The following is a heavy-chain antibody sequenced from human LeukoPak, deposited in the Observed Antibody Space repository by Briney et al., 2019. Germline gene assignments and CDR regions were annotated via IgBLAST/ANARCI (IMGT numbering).Heavy chain of an antibody. V-gene: IGHV4-34*01. CDR1: GGSFSGYY. Sequence: PSETLSLTCAVYGGSFSGYYWSWIRQPPGKGLGWIGEINHSGSTNYNPSLKSRVTISVDTSKNQFSLKLSSVTAADTAVYYCARHISVAATPIDYWGQGTLVTVSS. CDR2: INHSGST. CDR3: ARHISVAATPIDY. J-gene: IGHJ4*02. D-gene: IGHD2-15*01.